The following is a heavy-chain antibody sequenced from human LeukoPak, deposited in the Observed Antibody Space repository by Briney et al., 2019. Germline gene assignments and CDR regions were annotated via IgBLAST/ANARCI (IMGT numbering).Heavy chain of an antibody. CDR3: ARGPNSNWSGLDF. J-gene: IGHJ4*02. CDR2: ISPTGSTT. V-gene: IGHV3-74*01. Sequence: GGSLRLSCTAPGFSFSGHWMHWARQLPGKGLVWVSRISPTGSTTSYADSVKSRFTVSRDNAKNTLYLQVNNLRAEDTAVYYCARGPNSNWSGLDFWGQGTLLTVSS. D-gene: IGHD6-6*01. CDR1: GFSFSGHW.